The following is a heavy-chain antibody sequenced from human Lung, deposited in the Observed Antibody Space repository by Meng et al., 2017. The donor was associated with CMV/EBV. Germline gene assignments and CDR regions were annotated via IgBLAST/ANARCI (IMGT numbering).Heavy chain of an antibody. V-gene: IGHV3-23*03. J-gene: IGHJ4*02. Sequence: XXASGFTCSRYGMSWVRQAPGKGLEWVSVMYSGGSSTFYADSVQGRFTISRDESKNTLYLQMNSLRAEDTALYYCAKCSSTSCRYFDYWGQGTLVTVSS. CDR2: MYSGGSST. D-gene: IGHD2-2*01. CDR1: GFTCSRYG. CDR3: AKCSSTSCRYFDY.